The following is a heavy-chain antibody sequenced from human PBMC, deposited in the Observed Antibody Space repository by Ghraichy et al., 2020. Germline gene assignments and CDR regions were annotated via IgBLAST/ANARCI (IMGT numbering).Heavy chain of an antibody. V-gene: IGHV3-48*03. CDR2: IHSNAITF. CDR1: GFAFSNFA. CDR3: ARRAEGRGWTPEKGLYYYGMDV. Sequence: GGSLRLSCAGSGFAFSNFAINWVRQAPGKGLEWVSYIHSNAITFPSADAVKGRFTITIDNAMNSVYLQMNGLRADDTALYYCARRAEGRGWTPEKGLYYYGMDVWGQGTTVTVSS. D-gene: IGHD6-19*01. J-gene: IGHJ6*02.